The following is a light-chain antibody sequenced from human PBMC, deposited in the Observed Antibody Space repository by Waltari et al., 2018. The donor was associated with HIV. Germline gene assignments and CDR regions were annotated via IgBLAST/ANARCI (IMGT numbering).Light chain of an antibody. J-gene: IGLJ3*02. CDR2: GDN. CDR1: YSNIGNNY. CDR3: GTWDGSMSVV. V-gene: IGLV1-51*01. Sequence: QSVLTQPPSVSAAPGQSVTISCSGSYSNIGNNYVSWYRQFPGTVPKLLIYGDNKRPSGIPDRFSGSKSGTSATLGITGLQTGDEADYYCGTWDGSMSVVFGGGTKLTVL.